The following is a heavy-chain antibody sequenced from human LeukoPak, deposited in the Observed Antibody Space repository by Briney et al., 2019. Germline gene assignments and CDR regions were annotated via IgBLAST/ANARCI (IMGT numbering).Heavy chain of an antibody. D-gene: IGHD6-19*01. CDR1: GYTFTSYD. CDR2: MNPNSGNT. J-gene: IGHJ4*02. CDR3: ARDDSSGWYPGVY. Sequence: ASVKVSCKASGYTFTSYDINWVRQATGQGLEWMGWMNPNSGNTGYAQKFQGRVTITRNTSISTAYMELSSLRSEDTAVYYCARDDSSGWYPGVYWGQGTLVTVSS. V-gene: IGHV1-8*03.